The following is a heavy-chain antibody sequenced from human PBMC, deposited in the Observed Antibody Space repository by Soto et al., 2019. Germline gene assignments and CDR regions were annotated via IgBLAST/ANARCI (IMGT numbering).Heavy chain of an antibody. CDR2: INHSGST. Sequence: PSETLSLTCAVYGGSFSGYYWSWIRQPPGKGLEWIGEINHSGSTNYNPSLKSRVTISVDTSKNQFSLKLSSVTAADTAVYYCARGPPHCSSTSCNYYYYMDVWGKGTTVTVSS. J-gene: IGHJ6*03. V-gene: IGHV4-34*01. CDR1: GGSFSGYY. CDR3: ARGPPHCSSTSCNYYYYMDV. D-gene: IGHD2-2*01.